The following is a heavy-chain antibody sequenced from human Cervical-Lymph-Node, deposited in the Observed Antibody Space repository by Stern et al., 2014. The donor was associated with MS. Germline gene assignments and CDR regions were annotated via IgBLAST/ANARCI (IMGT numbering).Heavy chain of an antibody. J-gene: IGHJ4*02. CDR3: ARQPDYSDFLDF. CDR1: GYNFIDHA. V-gene: IGHV1-3*01. D-gene: IGHD4-11*01. Sequence: QVQLQQSGAEVKKPGASMTISCKTSGYNFIDHAIHWVRQAPGQRLEWMGLINRGPGTTNYSQKFQGRVSFTRDKAASAAYMDLSSLSPDDTAVYYCARQPDYSDFLDFWGQGTLVTVSS. CDR2: INRGPGTT.